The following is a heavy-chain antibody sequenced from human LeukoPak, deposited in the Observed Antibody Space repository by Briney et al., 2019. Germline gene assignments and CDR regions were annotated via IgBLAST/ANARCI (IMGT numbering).Heavy chain of an antibody. J-gene: IGHJ6*02. V-gene: IGHV3-13*01. CDR3: ARYCSGVSCYPGYGMDV. CDR1: GFTFRSYD. Sequence: GGSLRLSCAGSGFTFRSYDMYWVRQPTGKGLEWVSAIDTAGDTKYLGSVKGRFTISRENAKNSLYLQMNNLRAGDTAVYYCARYCSGVSCYPGYGMDVWGQGTTVTVSS. D-gene: IGHD2-15*01. CDR2: IDTAGDT.